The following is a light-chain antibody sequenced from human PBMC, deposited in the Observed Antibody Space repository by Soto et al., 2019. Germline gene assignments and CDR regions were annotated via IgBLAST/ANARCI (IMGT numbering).Light chain of an antibody. CDR1: SSDVGGYNF. Sequence: QSALTQPPSASGSPGQSVTIYCTGTSSDVGGYNFVSWYQQHPGKAPKLMIYEVSKRPSGVSDRFSGSKSGNTASLTVSGLQADDEADYYCTSYAGSNIPVVFGGGTKLTVL. CDR2: EVS. J-gene: IGLJ2*01. CDR3: TSYAGSNIPVV. V-gene: IGLV2-8*01.